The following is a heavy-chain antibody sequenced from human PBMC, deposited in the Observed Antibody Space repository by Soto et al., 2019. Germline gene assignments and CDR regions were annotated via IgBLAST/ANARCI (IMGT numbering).Heavy chain of an antibody. V-gene: IGHV4-39*01. D-gene: IGHD3-22*01. CDR2: IYYSGST. CDR3: ARLRYDSSGFYYYYYGMDV. CDR1: GGSISSSSYY. J-gene: IGHJ6*02. Sequence: SETLSLTCTVSGGSISSSSYYWGWIRQPPGKRLEWIGSIYYSGSTYYNPSLKSRVTISVDTSKNQFSLKLSSVTAADTAVYYCARLRYDSSGFYYYYYGMDVWGQGTTVTVSS.